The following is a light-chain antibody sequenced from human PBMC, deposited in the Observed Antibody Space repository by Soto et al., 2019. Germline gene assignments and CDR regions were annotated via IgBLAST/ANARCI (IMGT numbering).Light chain of an antibody. Sequence: QSALTQPASVSGSPGQSITISCTGTSSDVGSYNYVSWYQQYPGKVPKLMIYEVSNRPSGVSNRFSGSKSGNTASLTISGLQAEDEADYYCNSYTSSTPHVFGTGTKVTVL. V-gene: IGLV2-14*01. CDR2: EVS. CDR1: SSDVGSYNY. CDR3: NSYTSSTPHV. J-gene: IGLJ1*01.